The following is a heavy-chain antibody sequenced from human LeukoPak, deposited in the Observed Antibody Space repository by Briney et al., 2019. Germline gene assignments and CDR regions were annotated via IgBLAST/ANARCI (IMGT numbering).Heavy chain of an antibody. CDR2: IIPIFGTA. D-gene: IGHD2-21*01. CDR3: ARDTSAYCGGDCYPNDAFDI. Sequence: ASVKVSCKASGGTFSSYAISWVRQAPGQGLEWMGGIIPIFGTANYAQKFQGRVTITTDESTSTAYMELSSLRSEDTAVYYCARDTSAYCGGDCYPNDAFDIWGQGTMVTVSS. V-gene: IGHV1-69*05. CDR1: GGTFSSYA. J-gene: IGHJ3*02.